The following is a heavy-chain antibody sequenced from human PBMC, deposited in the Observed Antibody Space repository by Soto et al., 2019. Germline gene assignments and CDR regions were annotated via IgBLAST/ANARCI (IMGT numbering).Heavy chain of an antibody. Sequence: GASVKVSCKASGGTFSSYAISWVRQAPGQGLEWMGGIIPIFGTANYAQKFQGRVTITADESTSTAYMELSSLRSEDTAVYYCAGDARMVATTYYYYYGMDVWGQGTTVTVSS. CDR2: IIPIFGTA. J-gene: IGHJ6*02. CDR3: AGDARMVATTYYYYYGMDV. V-gene: IGHV1-69*13. CDR1: GGTFSSYA. D-gene: IGHD5-12*01.